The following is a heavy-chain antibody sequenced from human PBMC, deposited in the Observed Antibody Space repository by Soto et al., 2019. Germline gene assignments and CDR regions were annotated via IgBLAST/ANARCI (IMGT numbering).Heavy chain of an antibody. D-gene: IGHD5-12*01. CDR1: GGTFSSYA. CDR2: IIPIFGTA. J-gene: IGHJ6*02. CDR3: ARDLTTITHYYYYGMDV. V-gene: IGHV1-69*01. Sequence: QVPLVQSGAEVKKPGSSVKVSCKASGGTFSSYAISWVRQAPGQGLEWMGGIIPIFGTANYAQKFQGRVTITADESTSTAYMELSSLRSEDTAVYYCARDLTTITHYYYYGMDVWGQGTTVTVSS.